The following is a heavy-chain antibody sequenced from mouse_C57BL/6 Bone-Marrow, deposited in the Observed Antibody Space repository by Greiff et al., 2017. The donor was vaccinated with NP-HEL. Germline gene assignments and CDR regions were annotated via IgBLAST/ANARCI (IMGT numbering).Heavy chain of an antibody. CDR3: AKNPFYDYDAMDY. Sequence: VQLQQSGPGLVQPSQSLSITCTVSGFSLTSYGVHWVRQSPGKGLEWLGVIWRGGSTDYNAAFMSRLSITKDNSKSQVFFKMNNLQADDTAIYYCAKNPFYDYDAMDYWGQGTSVTVSS. CDR2: IWRGGST. D-gene: IGHD1-1*01. J-gene: IGHJ4*01. V-gene: IGHV2-5*01. CDR1: GFSLTSYG.